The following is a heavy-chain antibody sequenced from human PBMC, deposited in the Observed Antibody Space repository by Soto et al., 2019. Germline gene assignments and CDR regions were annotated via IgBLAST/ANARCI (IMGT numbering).Heavy chain of an antibody. D-gene: IGHD6-13*01. CDR3: AHRGQQLPPPFDY. J-gene: IGHJ4*02. CDR1: GYTFTNYA. V-gene: IGHV1-3*01. Sequence: GASVKVSCKASGYTFTNYAVHWVRQAPGQRLEWMGWINAGTDNTMYSQKFQGRVTITKDTSKNQVVLTMTNMDPVDTATYYCAHRGQQLPPPFDYRGQGTLVTVSP. CDR2: INAGTDNT.